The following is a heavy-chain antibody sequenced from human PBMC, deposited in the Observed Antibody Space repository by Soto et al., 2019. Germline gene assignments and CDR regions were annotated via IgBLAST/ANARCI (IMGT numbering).Heavy chain of an antibody. V-gene: IGHV1-8*02. CDR3: ASNPSYCSGGSCYGFSDYYYYMDV. Sequence: ASVKVSCKASGYTFTSYGISWVRQATGQGLERKGKMNLNSGNTGYAQKFQVRVTMTRNTSISTAYMELSSLRSEDTAVYYCASNPSYCSGGSCYGFSDYYYYMDVWGKGTTVTVSS. J-gene: IGHJ6*03. CDR2: MNLNSGNT. D-gene: IGHD2-15*01. CDR1: GYTFTSYG.